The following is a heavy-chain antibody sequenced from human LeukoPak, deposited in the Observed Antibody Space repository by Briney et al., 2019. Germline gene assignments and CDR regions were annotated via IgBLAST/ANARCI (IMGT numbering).Heavy chain of an antibody. V-gene: IGHV3-23*01. Sequence: GGSLRLSCAASGFTFSSDAMSWVRQAPGKGLEWVSAISGSGGSTYYADSVKGRFTISRDNSKNTLYLQMNSLRAEDTAVYYCAREGGRTVAGTFDNWGQGTLVTVSS. CDR3: AREGGRTVAGTFDN. CDR1: GFTFSSDA. CDR2: ISGSGGST. J-gene: IGHJ4*02. D-gene: IGHD6-19*01.